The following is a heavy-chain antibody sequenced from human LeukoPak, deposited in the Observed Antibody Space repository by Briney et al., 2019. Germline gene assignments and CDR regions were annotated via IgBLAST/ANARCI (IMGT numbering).Heavy chain of an antibody. CDR3: ARLVIPLHGMDV. J-gene: IGHJ6*02. CDR2: INHNGST. CDR1: GGSFSDYY. Sequence: SETLSLTCAVYGGSFSDYYWSWIRQPPGKGLEWIGEINHNGSTNYSPSLKSRVTISVDTSKNQFSLKLTSVTAADTAVYYCARLVIPLHGMDVWGQGTTVTVSS. V-gene: IGHV4-34*01. D-gene: IGHD3-9*01.